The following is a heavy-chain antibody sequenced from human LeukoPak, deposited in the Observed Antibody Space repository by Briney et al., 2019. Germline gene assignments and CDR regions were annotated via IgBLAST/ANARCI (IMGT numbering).Heavy chain of an antibody. J-gene: IGHJ5*02. CDR2: ISADNGNT. CDR3: ARDNDSSGYYYNVGWFDP. CDR1: GYTFTSYG. D-gene: IGHD3-22*01. Sequence: ASVKVSCKASGYTFTSYGITWVRQAPGQGLEWMGWISADNGNTIYAQKLQGRVTVTTDTSTSTAYMELRSLRSDDTAVYYCARDNDSSGYYYNVGWFDPWGQGTLVTVSS. V-gene: IGHV1-18*01.